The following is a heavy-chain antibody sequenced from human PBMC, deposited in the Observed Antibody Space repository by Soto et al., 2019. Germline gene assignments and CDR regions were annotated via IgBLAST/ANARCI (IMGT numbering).Heavy chain of an antibody. Sequence: GASVKVSCKASGYTFTSYDINWVRQATEQGLEWMGWMNPNSGNTGYAQKFQGRVTMTRNTSISTAYMELSSLRSEDTAVYYCARGRASFYYYYYYMDVWGKGTKVTV. CDR2: MNPNSGNT. V-gene: IGHV1-8*01. D-gene: IGHD2-2*01. CDR3: ARGRASFYYYYYYMDV. CDR1: GYTFTSYD. J-gene: IGHJ6*03.